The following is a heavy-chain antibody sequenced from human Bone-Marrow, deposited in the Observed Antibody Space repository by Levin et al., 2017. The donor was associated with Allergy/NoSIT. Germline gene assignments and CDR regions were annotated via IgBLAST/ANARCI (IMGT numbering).Heavy chain of an antibody. CDR1: GYTFTSYD. CDR2: MNPNSGNT. D-gene: IGHD3-10*01. Sequence: ASVKVSCKASGYTFTSYDINWVRQATGQGLEWMGWMNPNSGNTGYAQKFQGRVTMTRNTSISTAYMELSSLRSEDTAVYYCARGQWFGGFTVCYGMDVWGQGTTVTVSS. CDR3: ARGQWFGGFTVCYGMDV. J-gene: IGHJ6*02. V-gene: IGHV1-8*01.